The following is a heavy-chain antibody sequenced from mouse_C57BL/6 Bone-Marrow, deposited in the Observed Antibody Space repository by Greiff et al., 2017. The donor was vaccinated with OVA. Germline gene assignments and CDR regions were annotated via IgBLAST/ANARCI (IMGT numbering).Heavy chain of an antibody. CDR3: VCGPLYGSRDWYFDV. D-gene: IGHD1-1*01. CDR2: IYIGNGYT. V-gene: IGHV1-58*01. Sequence: DVKLVESGAELVRPGSSVKMSCKTSGYTFTSYGINWVKQRPGQGLEWIGYIYIGNGYTEYNEKFKGKATLTSDTSSSTAYMQLSSLTSEDSAIYFCVCGPLYGSRDWYFDVWGTGTTVTVSS. CDR1: GYTFTSYG. J-gene: IGHJ1*03.